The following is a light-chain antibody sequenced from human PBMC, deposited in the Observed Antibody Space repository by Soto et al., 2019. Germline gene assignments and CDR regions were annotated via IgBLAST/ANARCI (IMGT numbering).Light chain of an antibody. Sequence: DIQLTQSPSFLSASVGDRVTITCRASQDISTYLAWYQQKPGEAPKLLISVGSTLQSGVPSRFSASGSGVEFTLTITSLQPEDFATFYCQQFYTYLLTFGGGTKVDIK. CDR1: QDISTY. V-gene: IGKV1-9*01. J-gene: IGKJ4*01. CDR2: VGS. CDR3: QQFYTYLLT.